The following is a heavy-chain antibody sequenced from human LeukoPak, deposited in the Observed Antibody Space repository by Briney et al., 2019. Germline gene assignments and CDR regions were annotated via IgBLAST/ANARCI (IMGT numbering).Heavy chain of an antibody. CDR3: AREGYSSSWQTIQIDY. CDR1: GDSVSSNSAA. Sequence: PSQTLSLTCAISGDSVSSNSAAWNWIRQSPSRGLEWLGRTYYRSKWYNDYAVSVKSRITINPDTSKNQFSLQLNSVTPEDTAVYYCAREGYSSSWQTIQIDYWGQGTLVTVSS. J-gene: IGHJ4*02. V-gene: IGHV6-1*01. CDR2: TYYRSKWYN. D-gene: IGHD6-13*01.